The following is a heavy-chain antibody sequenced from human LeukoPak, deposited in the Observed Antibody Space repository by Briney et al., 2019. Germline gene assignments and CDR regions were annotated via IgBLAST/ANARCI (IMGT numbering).Heavy chain of an antibody. Sequence: GGSLRLSCAASGFTFSDYYMSWIRQAPGKGLVWVSYISSSGSTIYYADSVKGRFTISRDNAKNSLYLQMNSLRAEDTAVYYCARDKHYDSSGYYADAFDIWGQGTMVTVSS. D-gene: IGHD3-22*01. CDR1: GFTFSDYY. V-gene: IGHV3-11*01. J-gene: IGHJ3*02. CDR2: ISSSGSTI. CDR3: ARDKHYDSSGYYADAFDI.